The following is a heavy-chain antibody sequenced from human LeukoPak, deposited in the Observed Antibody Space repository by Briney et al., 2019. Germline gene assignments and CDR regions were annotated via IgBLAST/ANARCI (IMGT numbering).Heavy chain of an antibody. CDR2: IYYSGST. CDR3: ARSRGDGIVLMVYADWFDP. J-gene: IGHJ5*02. V-gene: IGHV4-39*01. Sequence: SETLSLTCTVSGGSNSSSSYYWGWIHQPPGKGLEWIGSIYYSGSTYYNPSLKSRVTISVDTSKNQFSLKLSSVTAADTAVYYCARSRGDGIVLMVYADWFDPWGQGTLVTVSS. CDR1: GGSNSSSSYY. D-gene: IGHD2-8*01.